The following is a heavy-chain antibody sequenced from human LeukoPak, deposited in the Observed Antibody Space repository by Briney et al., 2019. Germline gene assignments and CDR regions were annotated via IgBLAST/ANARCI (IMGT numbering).Heavy chain of an antibody. V-gene: IGHV3-30*03. CDR3: ARGPYGSGSTIDY. CDR2: ISYDGSNK. J-gene: IGHJ4*02. CDR1: GFTFSSYW. D-gene: IGHD3-10*01. Sequence: GGSLRLSCAASGFTFSSYWMSWVRQAPGKGLEWVAVISYDGSNKYYADSVKGRFTISRDNSKNTLYLQMNSLRAEDTAVYYCARGPYGSGSTIDYWGQGTLVTVSS.